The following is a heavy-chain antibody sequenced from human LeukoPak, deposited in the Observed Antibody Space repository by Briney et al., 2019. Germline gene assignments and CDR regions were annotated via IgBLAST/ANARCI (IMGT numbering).Heavy chain of an antibody. Sequence: GGSLRLSCAASGFTFSSYAMSWVRQAPGKGLEWVSAISGSGGSTYYADSVKGRFTISRDNSKNTLYLQMNCLRAEDTAVYYCAKDLDIVSSSDFVDYWGQGTLVTVSS. CDR1: GFTFSSYA. J-gene: IGHJ4*02. CDR3: AKDLDIVSSSDFVDY. CDR2: ISGSGGST. V-gene: IGHV3-23*01. D-gene: IGHD6-6*01.